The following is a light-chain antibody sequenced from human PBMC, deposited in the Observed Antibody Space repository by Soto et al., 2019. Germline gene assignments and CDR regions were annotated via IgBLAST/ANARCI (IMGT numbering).Light chain of an antibody. Sequence: EIVMTQSPATLSVSPGERATLSCRASQSFSSNLAWYQQKPGQAPRLLIYGSSSRATGIPDRFSGSGSGTDFTLTISRLEPEDFAVYYCQQYGSSITFGQGTRLEI. CDR2: GSS. CDR3: QQYGSSIT. V-gene: IGKV3-20*01. J-gene: IGKJ5*01. CDR1: QSFSSN.